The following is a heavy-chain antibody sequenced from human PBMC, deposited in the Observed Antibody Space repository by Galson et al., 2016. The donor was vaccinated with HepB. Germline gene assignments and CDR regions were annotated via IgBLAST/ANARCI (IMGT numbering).Heavy chain of an antibody. Sequence: SVKVSCKASGGALSSYMITWVRQAPGQGLKWMGGNIPNTNTATYAQSFQGRVAIAADEYRNTVYMELNSLRSDDTAVYYCAKGSLGVSGAFDIWGQGTMVTVSS. D-gene: IGHD1-26*01. J-gene: IGHJ3*02. V-gene: IGHV1-69*13. CDR3: AKGSLGVSGAFDI. CDR2: NIPNTNTA. CDR1: GGALSSYM.